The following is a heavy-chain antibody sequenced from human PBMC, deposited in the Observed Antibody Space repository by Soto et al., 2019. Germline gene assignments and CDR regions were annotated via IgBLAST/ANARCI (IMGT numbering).Heavy chain of an antibody. V-gene: IGHV4-4*07. J-gene: IGHJ5*02. CDR2: IYTIGST. Sequence: ESRSLTCTVSGASISSYYWSCIRQPAGKGLEWIGRIYTIGSTNYNPSLKSRVTMSVDTSKNQFSLKQSSVTAADTAVYYCPRDWDSMSWFDPWGKGTLVT. D-gene: IGHD1-26*01. CDR1: GASISSYY. CDR3: PRDWDSMSWFDP.